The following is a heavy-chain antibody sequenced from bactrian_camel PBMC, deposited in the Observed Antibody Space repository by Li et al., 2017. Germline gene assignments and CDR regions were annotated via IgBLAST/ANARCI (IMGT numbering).Heavy chain of an antibody. Sequence: HVQLVESGGDSVQPGGSLRLSCAISGSTAGIQSMAWFRQYPGNEREAIAAIDNDGFPTYHAAVKGRFTISKDVTKDTVYLQMNDLKPEDTAMYSCHDNQCHRGWPGAYRGQGTQVTVS. D-gene: IGHD1*01. J-gene: IGHJ4*01. CDR2: IDNDGFP. V-gene: IGHV3S53*01. CDR3: HDNQCHRGWPGAY. CDR1: GSTAGIQS.